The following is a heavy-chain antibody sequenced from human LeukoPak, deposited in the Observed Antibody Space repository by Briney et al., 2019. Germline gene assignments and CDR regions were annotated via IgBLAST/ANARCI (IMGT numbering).Heavy chain of an antibody. D-gene: IGHD3-22*01. CDR2: IYPTSTT. CDR3: ARGDYYDSSGYYFPDAFDI. Sequence: GGSLRLSCAASGFTVSSNYMSWVRQAPGKGLEWVSVIYPTSTTYYADSVKGRFTISRDNSKNTLSLQMNSLRAEDTAVYYCARGDYYDSSGYYFPDAFDIWGQGTMVTVSS. J-gene: IGHJ3*02. CDR1: GFTVSSNY. V-gene: IGHV3-53*01.